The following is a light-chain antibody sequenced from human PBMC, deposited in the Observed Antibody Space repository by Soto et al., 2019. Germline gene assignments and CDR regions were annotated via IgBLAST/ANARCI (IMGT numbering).Light chain of an antibody. Sequence: DIQMTQSPSSLSASVGYRVTITCRASQDISVYLAWYQQKPGKVPKLLIYSASTLQSGVPSRFSGSGSGTDFTLTISSLQPEDVATYYCQKFNTAPLTFGQGTRLEMK. CDR1: QDISVY. CDR2: SAS. V-gene: IGKV1-27*01. J-gene: IGKJ5*01. CDR3: QKFNTAPLT.